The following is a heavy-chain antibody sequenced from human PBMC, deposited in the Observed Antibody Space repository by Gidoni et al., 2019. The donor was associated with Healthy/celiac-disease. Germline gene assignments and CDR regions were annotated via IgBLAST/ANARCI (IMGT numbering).Heavy chain of an antibody. Sequence: EVQLVESGGALVQPGGSLILSCAASGFTFSSYSMNLVRQAPGKGMGWVSYISSSSSAIYYSGSVKGRFTISRDNAKNSLYLQMNSLRAEDTAVYYCARMYDAFYIWGQGTMVTVSS. J-gene: IGHJ3*02. V-gene: IGHV3-48*01. CDR1: GFTFSSYS. CDR3: ARMYDAFYI. CDR2: ISSSSSAI.